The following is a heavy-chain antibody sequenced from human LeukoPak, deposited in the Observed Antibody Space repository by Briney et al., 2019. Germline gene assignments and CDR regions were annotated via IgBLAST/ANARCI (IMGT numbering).Heavy chain of an antibody. CDR2: ISSKGAI. D-gene: IGHD3-10*01. V-gene: IGHV3-48*01. J-gene: IGHJ4*02. Sequence: GGSLRLSCAASGFKFSNYSMNWVRQAPGKGLEWLAYISSKGAIRYTDSVKGRFFISRDNAKHSLFLQMNSLRAEDTAVYYCASLRGSDYWGQGTLVTVSS. CDR1: GFKFSNYS. CDR3: ASLRGSDY.